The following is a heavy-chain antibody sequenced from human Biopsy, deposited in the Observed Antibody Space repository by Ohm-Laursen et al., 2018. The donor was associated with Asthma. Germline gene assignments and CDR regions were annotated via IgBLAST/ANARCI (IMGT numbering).Heavy chain of an antibody. V-gene: IGHV3-48*02. Sequence: SLRLSCAASGFTFSSYSMNWVRQAPGKGLEWVSYISSSSTIYYADSVKGRFTISRDNAKNSLYLQMNSLRDEDTAVYYCARFKRGYSYGYAGVFGYWGQGTLVTVSS. CDR1: GFTFSSYS. CDR3: ARFKRGYSYGYAGVFGY. J-gene: IGHJ4*02. D-gene: IGHD5-18*01. CDR2: ISSSSTI.